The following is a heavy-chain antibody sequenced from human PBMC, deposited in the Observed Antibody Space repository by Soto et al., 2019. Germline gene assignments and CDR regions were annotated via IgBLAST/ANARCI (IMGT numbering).Heavy chain of an antibody. CDR1: GGSINTDY. D-gene: IGHD2-2*01. J-gene: IGHJ5*02. V-gene: IGHV4-59*01. Sequence: SETLSLTCTVSGGSINTDYWSWLRQAPEQGLEWIAFVHSSGSTNYSPSLKSRATISLDTSKNQLSLNLRSATTADTATYYCARGGASSKYFDAWGQGTLVTVSS. CDR3: ARGGASSKYFDA. CDR2: VHSSGST.